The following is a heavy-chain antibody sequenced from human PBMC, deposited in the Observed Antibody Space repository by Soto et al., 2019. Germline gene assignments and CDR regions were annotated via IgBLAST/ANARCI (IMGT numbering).Heavy chain of an antibody. J-gene: IGHJ4*02. Sequence: SETLSLTCIVSGFSISRGYYWSWVRQPPGKGLEWIGSIYPSVSSYHNPSLETRVRLSIDTSKNQFTLNLTSVTAADTALYYCAREKVGTTFFDNWGQGIQVTVS. CDR3: AREKVGTTFFDN. D-gene: IGHD1-1*01. CDR1: GFSISRGYY. CDR2: IYPSVSS. V-gene: IGHV4-38-2*02.